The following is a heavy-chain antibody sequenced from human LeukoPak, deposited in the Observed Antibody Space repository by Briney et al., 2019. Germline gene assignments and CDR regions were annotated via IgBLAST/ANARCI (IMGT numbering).Heavy chain of an antibody. CDR1: GFSFSTYW. V-gene: IGHV3-7*01. CDR3: ARDPGSSSFDL. J-gene: IGHJ4*02. Sequence: GGSLRLSCAASGFSFSTYWMSWVRQTPEKGLEFVANINQDDSVRNYMDSLKGRCTISRDNAKKSVYLEISSLRADDTAVYYCARDPGSSSFDLWGQGTLVPVSA. CDR2: INQDDSVR. D-gene: IGHD6-13*01.